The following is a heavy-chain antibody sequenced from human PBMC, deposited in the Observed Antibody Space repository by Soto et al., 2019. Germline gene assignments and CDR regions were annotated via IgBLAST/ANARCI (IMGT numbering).Heavy chain of an antibody. Sequence: QMQLQESGPGLVKPSQTLSLTCTVSGGSIISSDHYWTWIRQPPGKGLEWIAYIYSSGSTYCNPSLKSRVAISIDTSKNQFSLKLNSVTAADTAMYFCSRSTGRYWGQGTLVTVSS. V-gene: IGHV4-30-4*01. CDR1: GGSIISSDHY. CDR3: SRSTGRY. CDR2: IYSSGST. J-gene: IGHJ4*02.